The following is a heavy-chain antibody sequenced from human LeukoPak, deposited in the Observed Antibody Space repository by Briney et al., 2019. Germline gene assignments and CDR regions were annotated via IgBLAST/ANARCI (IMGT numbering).Heavy chain of an antibody. CDR1: GGSISSYY. Sequence: SETLSLTCTVSGGSISSYYWSWIRQPPGKGLEWIGEINHSGSTNYNPSLKSRVTISVDTSKNQFSLKLSSVTAADTAVYYCARGLGYDYVWGSYRGPFDYWGQGTLVTVSS. J-gene: IGHJ4*02. V-gene: IGHV4-34*01. CDR2: INHSGST. CDR3: ARGLGYDYVWGSYRGPFDY. D-gene: IGHD3-16*02.